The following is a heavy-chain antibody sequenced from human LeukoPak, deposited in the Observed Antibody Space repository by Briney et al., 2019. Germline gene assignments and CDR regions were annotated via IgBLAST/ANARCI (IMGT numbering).Heavy chain of an antibody. V-gene: IGHV3-21*01. J-gene: IGHJ4*02. CDR1: GFTFSSYS. CDR3: ARDLYGSAGFDY. D-gene: IGHD3-10*01. CDR2: ISSSSSYI. Sequence: GGSLRLPCAASGFTFSSYSMNWVRQALGKGLEWVSSISSSSSYIYYADSVKGRFTISRDNAKNSLYLQMNSLRAEDTAVYYCARDLYGSAGFDYWGQGTLVTVSS.